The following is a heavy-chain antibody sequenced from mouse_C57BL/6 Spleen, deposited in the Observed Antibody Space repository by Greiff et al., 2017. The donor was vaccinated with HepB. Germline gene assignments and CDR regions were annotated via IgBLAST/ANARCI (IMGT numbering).Heavy chain of an antibody. CDR2: IRSKSSNYAT. D-gene: IGHD2-4*01. V-gene: IGHV10-3*01. CDR1: GFTFNTYA. J-gene: IGHJ2*01. Sequence: EVQLVESGGGLVQPKGSLKLSCTASGFTFNTYAMHWVRQAPGKGVEWVARIRSKSSNYATYYGDSVKDRFTISRDNSQSMLYLQMNSLKTEDTAMYYCVRARDYAYYFDYWGQGTTLTVSS. CDR3: VRARDYAYYFDY.